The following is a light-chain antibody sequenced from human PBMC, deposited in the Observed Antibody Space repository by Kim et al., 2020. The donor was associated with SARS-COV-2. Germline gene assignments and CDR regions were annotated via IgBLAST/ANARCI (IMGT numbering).Light chain of an antibody. V-gene: IGKV3-20*01. J-gene: IGKJ5*01. CDR1: QTVRSSY. CDR2: DLS. CDR3: QQYDRLIT. Sequence: LSPGERATRSCSASQTVRSSYLAWYQQKPGQAPRLLIYDLSTRATGIPDRFSGSGSGTDFTLTISRLEPEDYAVYYCQQYDRLITFGQGTRLEIK.